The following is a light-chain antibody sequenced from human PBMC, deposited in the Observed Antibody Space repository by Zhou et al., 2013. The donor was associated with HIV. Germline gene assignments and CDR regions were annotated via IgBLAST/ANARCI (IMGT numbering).Light chain of an antibody. J-gene: IGKJ2*01. CDR2: GSS. CDR3: QQYDNLHT. CDR1: QSVDSGY. V-gene: IGKV3-20*01. Sequence: IVLTQSPVSLSLFPGERATLSCRASQSVDSGYLVWYQQKPGQPPRPLIFGSSTRATGIPDRFSGSGSGTDFTLTISRLEPEDFAVYYCQQYDNLHTFGQGTKLEIK.